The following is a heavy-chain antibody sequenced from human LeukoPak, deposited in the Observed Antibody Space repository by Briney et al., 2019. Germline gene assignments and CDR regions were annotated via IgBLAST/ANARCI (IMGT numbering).Heavy chain of an antibody. J-gene: IGHJ4*02. Sequence: SETLSLTCSVSGDSVTSSYWNWIRQPPGKGLEWIGYVSADGTTNYSPSLRSRLIMSVDTAKNDISLILMSVTAADTAIYYCARLECVLEGCYNHWGRGILCTVSS. V-gene: IGHV4-59*08. CDR3: ARLECVLEGCYNH. CDR2: VSADGTT. D-gene: IGHD2-15*01. CDR1: GDSVTSSY.